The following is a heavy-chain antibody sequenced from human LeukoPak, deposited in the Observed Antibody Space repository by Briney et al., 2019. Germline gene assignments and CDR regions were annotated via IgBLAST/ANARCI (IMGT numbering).Heavy chain of an antibody. CDR3: AKDIGWELPAEAY. CDR1: GFTFEKYV. V-gene: IGHV3-23*01. Sequence: AGGSLRLSCVASGFTFEKYVMNWVRQAPGKGLEWLATIYGSGVSISYADSVKGRFTISRDNSNNTLYLQMNSLRAEDTAMYFCAKDIGWELPAEAYWGQGILVTVSS. D-gene: IGHD1-26*01. J-gene: IGHJ4*02. CDR2: IYGSGVSI.